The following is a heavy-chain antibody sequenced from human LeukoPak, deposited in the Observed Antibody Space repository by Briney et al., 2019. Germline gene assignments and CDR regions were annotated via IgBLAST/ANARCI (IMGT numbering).Heavy chain of an antibody. CDR2: IYYSGST. CDR1: GGSNRSYY. CDR3: ARVQTPSGSGSYSFDY. J-gene: IGHJ4*02. V-gene: IGHV4-59*01. D-gene: IGHD3-10*01. Sequence: KPSETLSLTCTFSGGSNRSYYWSWIRQPPGKGLECIGYIYYSGSTNYNPSLKSRVTISVDTSKNQFSLKLSSVTAADTAVYYCARVQTPSGSGSYSFDYWGQGTLVTVSS.